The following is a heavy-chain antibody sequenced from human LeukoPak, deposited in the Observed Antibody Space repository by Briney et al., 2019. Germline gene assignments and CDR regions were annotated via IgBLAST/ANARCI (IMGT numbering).Heavy chain of an antibody. CDR2: IIPIFGTA. D-gene: IGHD3-10*01. Sequence: GSSVKVSCKASGGTFSSYAISWVRQAPGQGLEWMGRIIPIFGTANYAQKFQARVTITTDESTSTAYMELSSLRSEDTAVYYCASDRFGELLLSVWYFDYSGQGTLVTVSS. CDR3: ASDRFGELLLSVWYFDY. V-gene: IGHV1-69*05. CDR1: GGTFSSYA. J-gene: IGHJ4*02.